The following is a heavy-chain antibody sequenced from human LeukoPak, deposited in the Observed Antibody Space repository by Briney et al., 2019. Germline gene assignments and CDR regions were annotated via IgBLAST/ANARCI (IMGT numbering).Heavy chain of an antibody. CDR1: GYTFTGYY. CDR3: GRGDKTFDP. Sequence: ASVKVSCKASGYTFTGYYIHWVRQAPGQGLEWMGCIKTNSGDTNYAQKFQRRLTMTRETSINTAYLELSSLRSDDTAVYYCGRGDKTFDPWGQGTLVTVSS. V-gene: IGHV1-2*02. J-gene: IGHJ5*02. CDR2: IKTNSGDT.